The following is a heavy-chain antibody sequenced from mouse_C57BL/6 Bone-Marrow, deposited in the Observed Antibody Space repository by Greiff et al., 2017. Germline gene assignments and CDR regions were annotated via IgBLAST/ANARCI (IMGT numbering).Heavy chain of an antibody. CDR1: GYAFTNYL. J-gene: IGHJ2*01. V-gene: IGHV1-54*01. CDR2: INPGSGGT. Sequence: QVQLKESGAELVRPGTSVKVSCKASGYAFTNYLIEWVKQRPGQGLGWIGVINPGSGGTNYNEKFKGKATLTADKSSSTAYLQLSILPSEDSAVYVCARGYYYGSSNYFDYWGQGTTLTVSS. D-gene: IGHD1-1*01. CDR3: ARGYYYGSSNYFDY.